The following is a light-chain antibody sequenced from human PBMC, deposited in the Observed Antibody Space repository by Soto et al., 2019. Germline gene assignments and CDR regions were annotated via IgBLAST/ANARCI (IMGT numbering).Light chain of an antibody. CDR3: SSYAGSNNFVG. J-gene: IGLJ2*01. CDR2: EVS. Sequence: QSALTQPPSASGSPGQSVTISCTGTSSDVGGYNYVSWYQQHPGKAPKLMIYEVSKRPSGVPDRFSGSKSGNTASLTVSGLQAEDEADYDCSSYAGSNNFVGFGGGTKLTVL. CDR1: SSDVGGYNY. V-gene: IGLV2-8*01.